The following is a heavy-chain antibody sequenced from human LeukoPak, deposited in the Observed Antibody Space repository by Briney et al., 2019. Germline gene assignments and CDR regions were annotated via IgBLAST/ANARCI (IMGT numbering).Heavy chain of an antibody. J-gene: IGHJ5*02. CDR1: GYTFTSYY. CDR3: ARDVITIFGVVIPTGFDP. Sequence: ASVKVSCXASGYTFTSYYMHWVRQAPGQGLEWMGIINPSGGSTSYAQKFQGRVTMTRDTSTSTVYMELSSLRSEDTAVYYCARDVITIFGVVIPTGFDPWGQGTLVTVSS. CDR2: INPSGGST. V-gene: IGHV1-46*01. D-gene: IGHD3-3*01.